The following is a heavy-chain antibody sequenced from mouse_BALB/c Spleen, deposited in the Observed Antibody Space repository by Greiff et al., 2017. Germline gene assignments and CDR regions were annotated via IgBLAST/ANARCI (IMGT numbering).Heavy chain of an antibody. J-gene: IGHJ4*01. CDR1: GFTFSSYA. Sequence: EVKVVESGGGSVKPGGSLKLSCAASGFTFSSYAMSWVRQSPEKRLEWVAEISSGGSYTYYPDTVTGRFTISRDNAKNTLYLEMSSLRSEDTAMYYCARVYGNYDYYAMDYWGQGTSVTVSS. V-gene: IGHV5-9-4*01. CDR2: ISSGGSYT. D-gene: IGHD2-1*01. CDR3: ARVYGNYDYYAMDY.